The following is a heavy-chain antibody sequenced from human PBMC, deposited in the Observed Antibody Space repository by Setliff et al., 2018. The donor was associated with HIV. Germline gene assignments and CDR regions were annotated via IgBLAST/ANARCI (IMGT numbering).Heavy chain of an antibody. CDR2: IFYSGTT. V-gene: IGHV4-39*07. J-gene: IGHJ4*02. Sequence: SETLSLTCSVSGDSISTNSYFWGWVRQPPGKGLEWIGSIFYSGTTYYNSSLKSRVTMSVDTSKNQFSLRLNSVTAADTALYYCARVIGWNDAGDYWGRGTLVTVSS. CDR3: ARVIGWNDAGDY. D-gene: IGHD1-1*01. CDR1: GDSISTNSYF.